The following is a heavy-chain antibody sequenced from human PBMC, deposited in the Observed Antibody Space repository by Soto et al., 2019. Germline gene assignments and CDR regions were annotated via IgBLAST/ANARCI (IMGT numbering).Heavy chain of an antibody. CDR2: IYHSGST. CDR3: ARLTYYYDSSGYYYVEYYFDY. CDR1: GGSISSGGYS. V-gene: IGHV4-30-2*01. J-gene: IGHJ4*02. D-gene: IGHD3-22*01. Sequence: QLQLQESGSGLVKPSQTLSLTCAVSGGSISSGGYSWSWIRQPPGKGLEWIGYIYHSGSTYYNPSLKRRVTISVDRSKNQFSLKLSSVTAADTAVYYCARLTYYYDSSGYYYVEYYFDYWGQGTLVTVSS.